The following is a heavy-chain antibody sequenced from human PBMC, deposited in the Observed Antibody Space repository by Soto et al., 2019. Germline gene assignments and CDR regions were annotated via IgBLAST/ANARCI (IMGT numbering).Heavy chain of an antibody. D-gene: IGHD3-10*01. Sequence: DVQLVESGGGLVQPGGALRLSCAASGFTFSSYSMNWVRQAPGKGLEWVSYISSSSSTIYYADSVKGRFTISRHNAKNSLYPQMNSLRAEDTAVYYCATAPGGTVYWYFDLWGRGTLVNVSS. V-gene: IGHV3-48*01. CDR2: ISSSSSTI. CDR1: GFTFSSYS. J-gene: IGHJ2*01. CDR3: ATAPGGTVYWYFDL.